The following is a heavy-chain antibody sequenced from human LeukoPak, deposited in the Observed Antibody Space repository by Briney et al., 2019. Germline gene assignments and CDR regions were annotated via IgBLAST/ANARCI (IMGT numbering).Heavy chain of an antibody. Sequence: PSQTLSFTCTVSGGSISSGDYYWSWIRQPPGKGLEWIGYIYYGGSTYYNPSLKSRVTISVDTSKNQFSLKLSSVTAADTAVYYCAREVSLGYCSGGSCYSEDYWGQGTLVTVSS. CDR3: AREVSLGYCSGGSCYSEDY. J-gene: IGHJ4*02. CDR2: IYYGGST. CDR1: GGSISSGDYY. V-gene: IGHV4-30-4*01. D-gene: IGHD2-15*01.